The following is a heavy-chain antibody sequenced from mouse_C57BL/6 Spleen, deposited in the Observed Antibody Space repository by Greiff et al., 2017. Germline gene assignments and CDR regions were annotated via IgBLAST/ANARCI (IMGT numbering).Heavy chain of an antibody. J-gene: IGHJ4*01. Sequence: EVQRVESGGGLVKPGGSLKLSCAASGFTFSDYGMHWVRQAPEKGLEWVAYISSGSSTIYADTVKGRFTISRDNAKNTLFLQMTSLRSEDTAMYYCARGDGSPDAMDYWGQGTSVTVSS. D-gene: IGHD2-3*01. CDR2: ISSGSSTI. CDR1: GFTFSDYG. CDR3: ARGDGSPDAMDY. V-gene: IGHV5-17*01.